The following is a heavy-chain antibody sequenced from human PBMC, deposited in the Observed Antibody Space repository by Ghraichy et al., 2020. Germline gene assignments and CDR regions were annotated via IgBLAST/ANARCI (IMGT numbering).Heavy chain of an antibody. J-gene: IGHJ5*02. CDR3: ALDYYDSSGGNWFDP. CDR2: MNPNSGNT. D-gene: IGHD3-22*01. V-gene: IGHV1-8*01. CDR1: GYTFTSYD. Sequence: ASVKVSCKASGYTFTSYDINWVRQATGQGLEWMGWMNPNSGNTGFAQKFQGRVTMTRNTSISTAYMELSSLRSEDTAVYYCALDYYDSSGGNWFDPWGQGTLVTVSS.